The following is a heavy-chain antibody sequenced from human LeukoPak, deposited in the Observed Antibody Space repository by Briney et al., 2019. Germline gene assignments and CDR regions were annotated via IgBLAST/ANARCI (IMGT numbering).Heavy chain of an antibody. J-gene: IGHJ4*02. V-gene: IGHV3-30-3*01. CDR2: ISYDGSNK. CDR3: AREEQLVPFDY. D-gene: IGHD6-6*01. Sequence: GGSLRLSCAASGFTFSSYAMHWVRQAPGKGLEWVAVISYDGSNKYYADSVKGRFTISRDNSKNTLYLQMHSLRAEDTAVYYFAREEQLVPFDYMGQGTLVTVSS. CDR1: GFTFSSYA.